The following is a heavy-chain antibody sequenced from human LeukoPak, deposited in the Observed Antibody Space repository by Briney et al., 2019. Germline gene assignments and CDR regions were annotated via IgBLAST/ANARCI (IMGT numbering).Heavy chain of an antibody. Sequence: GASVKVSCKASGGTFSSYAISWVRQAPGQGLEWMGRIIPILGTANYAQKFQGRVTITADKSTSTAYMELSSMRSEDTAVYYCARGNIAAAGRDYFDYWGQGTLVTVSS. V-gene: IGHV1-69*04. CDR3: ARGNIAAAGRDYFDY. D-gene: IGHD6-13*01. CDR1: GGTFSSYA. J-gene: IGHJ4*02. CDR2: IIPILGTA.